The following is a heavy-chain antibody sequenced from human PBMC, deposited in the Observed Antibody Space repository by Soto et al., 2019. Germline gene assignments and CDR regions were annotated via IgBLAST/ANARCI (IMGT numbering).Heavy chain of an antibody. D-gene: IGHD6-13*01. V-gene: IGHV3-21*01. CDR2: ISSSSSYI. CDR3: ASIAAGTVAPFDY. J-gene: IGHJ4*02. Sequence: KLGGSLRLSCAASGFTFSSYSMNWVRQAPGKGLEWVSSISSSSSYIYYADSVKGRFTISRDNAKNSLYLQMNSLRAEDTAVYYCASIAAGTVAPFDYWGQGTLVTVSS. CDR1: GFTFSSYS.